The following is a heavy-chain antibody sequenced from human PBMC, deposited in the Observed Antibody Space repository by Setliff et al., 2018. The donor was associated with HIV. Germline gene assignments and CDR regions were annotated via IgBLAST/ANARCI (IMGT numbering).Heavy chain of an antibody. D-gene: IGHD3-22*01. CDR3: TTYSSVYYHSDC. Sequence: GGSLRLSCAASGFTFRNAWMGWVRQAPGKGLEWVGRIKSKSDGGAVHYAAPVKGRFTISRDDSQDTLYLEMNSLTNEDTAMYYCTTYSSVYYHSDCWGQGTLVTVSS. CDR1: GFTFRNAW. CDR2: IKSKSDGGAV. V-gene: IGHV3-15*06. J-gene: IGHJ4*02.